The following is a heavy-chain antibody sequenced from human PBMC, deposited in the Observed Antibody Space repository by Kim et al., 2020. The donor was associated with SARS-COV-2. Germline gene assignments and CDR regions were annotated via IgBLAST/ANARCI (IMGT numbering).Heavy chain of an antibody. J-gene: IGHJ3*02. D-gene: IGHD6-13*01. Sequence: PSLKSRVTMSVDTSKNQFSLKLSSVTAADTAVYYCARGWYSSSLGDAFDIWGQGTMVTVSS. V-gene: IGHV4-4*07. CDR3: ARGWYSSSLGDAFDI.